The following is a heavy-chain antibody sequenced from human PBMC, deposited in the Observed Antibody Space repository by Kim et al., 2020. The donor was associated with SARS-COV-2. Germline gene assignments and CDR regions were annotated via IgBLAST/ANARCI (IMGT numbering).Heavy chain of an antibody. Sequence: SETLSLTCAVYGGSFSGYYWSWIRQPPGKGLEWIGEINHSGSTNYNPSLKSRVTISVDTSKNQFSLKLSSVTAADTAVYYCARGQLARYQLLYYYYYGMDVWGQGTTVTVSS. CDR2: INHSGST. J-gene: IGHJ6*02. CDR1: GGSFSGYY. D-gene: IGHD2-2*01. CDR3: ARGQLARYQLLYYYYYGMDV. V-gene: IGHV4-34*01.